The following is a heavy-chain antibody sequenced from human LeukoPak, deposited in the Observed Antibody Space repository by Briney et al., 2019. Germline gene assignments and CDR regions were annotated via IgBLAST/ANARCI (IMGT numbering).Heavy chain of an antibody. D-gene: IGHD2-15*01. V-gene: IGHV7-4-1*02. Sequence: ASVKVSCKASGYTFTTYAMNWVRQAPGQGLEWMGWINTNTGNPTYARGFAGRFVFSLDTSVSTAYLQISSLKAGDTAVYYCARGPDYSAGRGYYGALHLWGQGTLVTVSS. CDR2: INTNTGNP. CDR1: GYTFTTYA. J-gene: IGHJ3*01. CDR3: ARGPDYSAGRGYYGALHL.